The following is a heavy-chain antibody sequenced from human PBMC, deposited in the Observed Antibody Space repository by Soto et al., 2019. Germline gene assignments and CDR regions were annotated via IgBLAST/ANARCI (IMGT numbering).Heavy chain of an antibody. Sequence: ASVKVSCKASGYTFTSYDINWVRQATGQGLEWMGWMNPNSGNTGYAQKFQGRVTMTRNTSISTAYMELSSLRSEDTAVYYCASGNQAAAGTFSYYYGMDVWGQGTKVNGS. V-gene: IGHV1-8*01. J-gene: IGHJ6*02. D-gene: IGHD6-13*01. CDR2: MNPNSGNT. CDR3: ASGNQAAAGTFSYYYGMDV. CDR1: GYTFTSYD.